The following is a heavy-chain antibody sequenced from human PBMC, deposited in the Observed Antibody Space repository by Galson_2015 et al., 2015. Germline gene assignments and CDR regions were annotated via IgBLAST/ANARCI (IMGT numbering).Heavy chain of an antibody. V-gene: IGHV3-53*01. Sequence: SLRLSCAASGFTVSTNFMSWVRQAPGKGLEWVSIIYSSGTTKYADSVKGRFTISRDNSKNTLSLQMDSLRAEDTAVYYCARAIGRPGLIRGGRETGDAFDIWGQGTMVTVSS. CDR2: IYSSGTT. CDR1: GFTVSTNF. CDR3: ARAIGRPGLIRGGRETGDAFDI. D-gene: IGHD3-10*01. J-gene: IGHJ3*02.